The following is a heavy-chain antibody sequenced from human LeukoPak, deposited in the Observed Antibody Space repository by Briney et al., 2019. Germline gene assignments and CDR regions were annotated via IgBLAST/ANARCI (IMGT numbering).Heavy chain of an antibody. D-gene: IGHD3-10*01. J-gene: IGHJ3*02. CDR1: GDSISSYY. V-gene: IGHV4-4*07. CDR2: ISASGGT. CDR3: ARPHSWFGEFDAFEI. Sequence: SETLSLTCTVSGDSISSYYWDWIRQPAGKGLEWIGHISASGGTNYNPSLKSRVSMSVDTFKNQFSLKLSSVTAADTAVYYCARPHSWFGEFDAFEIWGQGTMVAVSS.